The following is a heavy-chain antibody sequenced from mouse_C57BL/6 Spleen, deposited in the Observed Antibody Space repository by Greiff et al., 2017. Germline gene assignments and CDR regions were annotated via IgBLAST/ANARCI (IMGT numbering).Heavy chain of an antibody. D-gene: IGHD1-1*01. CDR3: AKPAIYYYGSSYDYYAMDY. J-gene: IGHJ4*01. CDR2: IWGDGRT. CDR1: GFSLPSYG. Sequence: QVQLKESGPGLVAPSQSLSITCTVSGFSLPSYGVSWVRQPPGKGLEWLGVIWGDGRTHYHSALISRLSISKDNSKSQVFLKLNRLQTDDTATYYCAKPAIYYYGSSYDYYAMDYWGQGTSVTVSS. V-gene: IGHV2-3*01.